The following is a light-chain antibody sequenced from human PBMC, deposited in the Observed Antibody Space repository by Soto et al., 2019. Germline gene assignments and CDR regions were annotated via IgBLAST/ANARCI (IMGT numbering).Light chain of an antibody. V-gene: IGLV2-8*01. J-gene: IGLJ2*01. CDR1: SSDVGGYNY. CDR3: CSYAGSSTLV. Sequence: QSALTQPPSASGSPGQSVTISCTGTSSDVGGYNYVSWFQQHPGKAPKLIIHEVNQRPSGVPDRFSGSKSGNTASLTISGLQAEDEADYYCCSYAGSSTLVFGGGTQLTVL. CDR2: EVN.